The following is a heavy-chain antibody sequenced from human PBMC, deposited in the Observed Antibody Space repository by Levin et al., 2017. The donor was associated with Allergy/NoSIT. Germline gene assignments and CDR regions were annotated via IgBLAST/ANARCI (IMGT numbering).Heavy chain of an antibody. V-gene: IGHV4-4*07. D-gene: IGHD6-19*01. J-gene: IGHJ4*02. CDR1: GDSIGTYY. Sequence: SQTLSLTCTVSGDSIGTYYWTWIRQPAGKALEWIGRIYISGSTNYNPSLKSRVTMSVDTFKNQFSLRLTSVTAADTAVYYCARGLYGSDFRLWGRGTLVTVSS. CDR3: ARGLYGSDFRL. CDR2: IYISGST.